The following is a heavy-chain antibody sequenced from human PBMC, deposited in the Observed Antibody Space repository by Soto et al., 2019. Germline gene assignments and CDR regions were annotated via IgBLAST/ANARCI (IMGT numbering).Heavy chain of an antibody. D-gene: IGHD5-18*01. J-gene: IGHJ4*02. CDR2: FIPIFGTA. CDR1: RDTFSSSG. V-gene: IGHV1-69*01. CDR3: SRSGYSEGPLFD. Sequence: QVQLEQSGAEMKKPGSSVKVSCKASRDTFSSSGFSWVRRAPGQGLEWMGGFIPIFGTANYAPNFQGRVSITADESTSQVYKDLSSLKSDDTAVYSCSRSGYSEGPLFDWGQGTLVSVSS.